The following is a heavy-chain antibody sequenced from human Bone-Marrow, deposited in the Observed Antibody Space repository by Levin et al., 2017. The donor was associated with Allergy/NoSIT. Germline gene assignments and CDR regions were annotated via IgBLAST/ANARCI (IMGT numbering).Heavy chain of an antibody. CDR2: VSYDGNND. Sequence: GESLKISCAASGFTFSTYSMHWFRQAPGKGLEWVAAVSYDGNNDYYGDSVKGRFTISRDNSKNTLYLQMNILRAEDTAVYYCARVSPAFGTIIALYYFYGLDVWGQGTTVTVSS. D-gene: IGHD3-16*02. V-gene: IGHV3-30-3*01. CDR1: GFTFSTYS. J-gene: IGHJ6*02. CDR3: ARVSPAFGTIIALYYFYGLDV.